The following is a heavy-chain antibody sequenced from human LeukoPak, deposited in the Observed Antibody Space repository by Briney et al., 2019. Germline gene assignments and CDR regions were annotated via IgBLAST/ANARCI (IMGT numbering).Heavy chain of an antibody. CDR1: GFTLSSYG. Sequence: GGSLRLSCAASGFTLSSYGMHWVRQAPGKGMEWVAVIWYDGSNKYYADSVKGRFTISRDNSKNTLYLQMNSLRAEDTAVYYCARLGYCSSTSCYYYYYYMDVWGKGTTVTVSS. J-gene: IGHJ6*03. V-gene: IGHV3-33*01. D-gene: IGHD2-2*01. CDR2: IWYDGSNK. CDR3: ARLGYCSSTSCYYYYYYMDV.